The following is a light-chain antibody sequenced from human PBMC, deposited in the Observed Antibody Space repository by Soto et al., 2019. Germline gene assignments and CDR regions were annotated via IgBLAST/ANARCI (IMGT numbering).Light chain of an antibody. J-gene: IGLJ1*01. CDR2: EVT. CDR1: SSDVGSYNY. CDR3: TSYAGSNNRV. V-gene: IGLV2-8*01. Sequence: QSVLTQPPSASGSPGQSVTISCTGTSSDVGSYNYVSWYQQYPGKAPKLMIYEVTKRPSGVPDRFSGSKSGNTASLTVSGLQAEDEAAYYCTSYAGSNNRVFGTGTKLTVL.